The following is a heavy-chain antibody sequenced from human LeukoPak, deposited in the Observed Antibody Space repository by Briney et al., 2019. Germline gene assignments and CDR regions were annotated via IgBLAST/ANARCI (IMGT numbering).Heavy chain of an antibody. Sequence: GGSLRLSCAASGFTFSSYTMNWVRQAPGKGLEWVSSISSSSSYIYYADSVKGRFTVSRDNAKNSLYLQMNSLRAEDTAVYYCAKVAAAGTGGYVYYYYYGMDVWGQGTTVTVSS. CDR2: ISSSSSYI. CDR3: AKVAAAGTGGYVYYYYYGMDV. CDR1: GFTFSSYT. D-gene: IGHD6-13*01. J-gene: IGHJ6*02. V-gene: IGHV3-21*04.